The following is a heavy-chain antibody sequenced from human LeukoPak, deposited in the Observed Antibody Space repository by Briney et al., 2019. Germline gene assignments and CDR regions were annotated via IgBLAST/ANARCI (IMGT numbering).Heavy chain of an antibody. J-gene: IGHJ3*02. CDR2: INPNSGGT. CDR1: GYTFTGYY. D-gene: IGHD3-22*01. Sequence: ASVKVSCKASGYTFTGYYMHWVRQAPGQGLEWMGWINPNSGGTNYAQKFQGRVTMTRDTSISTAYMELSRLRSDDTAVYYCARVNYYYDSSGYSDDAFDIWGQGTMVTVSS. V-gene: IGHV1-2*02. CDR3: ARVNYYYDSSGYSDDAFDI.